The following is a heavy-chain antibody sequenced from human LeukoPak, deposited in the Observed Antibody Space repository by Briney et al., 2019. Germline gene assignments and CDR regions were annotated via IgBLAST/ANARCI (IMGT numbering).Heavy chain of an antibody. CDR1: GFTFSSYA. CDR3: ARDLDCSSTSCYGRYYGMDV. CDR2: IPYDGSNK. D-gene: IGHD2-2*01. V-gene: IGHV3-30-3*01. Sequence: GRSLRLSCAASGFTFSSYAMHWVRQAPGKGLEWVAVIPYDGSNKYYADSVKGRFTISRDNSKNTLYLQMNSLRAEDTAVYYCARDLDCSSTSCYGRYYGMDVWGQGTTVTVSS. J-gene: IGHJ6*02.